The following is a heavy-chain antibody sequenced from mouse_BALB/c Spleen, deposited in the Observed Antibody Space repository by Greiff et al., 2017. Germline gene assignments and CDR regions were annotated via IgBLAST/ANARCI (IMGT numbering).Heavy chain of an antibody. CDR2: ISYSGST. J-gene: IGHJ2*01. D-gene: IGHD2-4*01. CDR3: ARRYYDYDGYYFDY. CDR1: GDSITSGY. Sequence: VQLKESGPSLVKPSQTLSLTCSVTGDSITSGYWNWIRKFPGNKLEYMGYISYSGSTYYNPSLKSRISITRDTSKNQYYLQLNSVTTEDTATYYCARRYYDYDGYYFDYWGQGTTLTVSS. V-gene: IGHV3-8*02.